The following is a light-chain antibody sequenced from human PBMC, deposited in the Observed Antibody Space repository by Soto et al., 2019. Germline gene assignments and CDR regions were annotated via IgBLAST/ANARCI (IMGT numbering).Light chain of an antibody. V-gene: IGLV1-40*01. Sequence: QSVLTQPPSVSGAPGQRVTISCTGSSSNIGAGYDVHWCQQLPGTAPKLLIYGNSNRPSGVPDRFSGSKSGTSASLAITGLQAEDEADYYCQSYDSSLSGVVFGGGTKLTVI. CDR3: QSYDSSLSGVV. CDR1: SSNIGAGYD. CDR2: GNS. J-gene: IGLJ2*01.